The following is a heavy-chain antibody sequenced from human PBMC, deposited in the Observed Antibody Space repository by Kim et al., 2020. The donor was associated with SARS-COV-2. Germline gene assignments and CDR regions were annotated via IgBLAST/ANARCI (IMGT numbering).Heavy chain of an antibody. CDR3: ATAHADNIGNYYFDY. J-gene: IGHJ4*02. CDR1: GFTLPELS. V-gene: IGHV1-24*01. Sequence: ASVKVSCKVSGFTLPELSIHWVRQAPGEGLEWMGGLDLEDGEIIYAQKFQGRVTMTEDTSTDSAYMELSSLRSEDTAVYFCATAHADNIGNYYFDYWGQGTLVTVSS. CDR2: LDLEDGEI. D-gene: IGHD2-15*01.